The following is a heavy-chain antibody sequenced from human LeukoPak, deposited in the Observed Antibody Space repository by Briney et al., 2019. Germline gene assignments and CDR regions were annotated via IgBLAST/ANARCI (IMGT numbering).Heavy chain of an antibody. CDR3: ATLGSSGMVHGNLDF. D-gene: IGHD3-10*01. V-gene: IGHV3-21*01. CDR1: GFTFSSYA. CDR2: ISSSGSYI. J-gene: IGHJ4*02. Sequence: PGGSLRLSCAASGFTFSSYAINWVRQAPGKGLEWVSSISSSGSYIYYADSVRGRFTISRDNAKNSLYLQMNSLRAEDTAMYYCATLGSSGMVHGNLDFWGQGTLVTVSS.